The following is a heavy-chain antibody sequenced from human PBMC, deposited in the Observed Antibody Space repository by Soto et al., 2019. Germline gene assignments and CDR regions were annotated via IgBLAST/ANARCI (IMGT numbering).Heavy chain of an antibody. CDR2: ISHDGSGT. CDR1: GFTFSNYW. V-gene: IGHV3-74*01. CDR3: GSVFEY. J-gene: IGHJ4*01. Sequence: GGSLRLSCAASGFTFSNYWMHWVRQVPGRGLVWVSRISHDGSGTSYADSVKGRFTISRDNAKNTVYLQMNSLRAEDTAVYYCGSVFEYWGCGTLVNVS.